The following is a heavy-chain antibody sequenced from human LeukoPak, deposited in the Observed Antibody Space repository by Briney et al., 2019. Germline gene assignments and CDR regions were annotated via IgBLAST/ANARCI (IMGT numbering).Heavy chain of an antibody. D-gene: IGHD6-6*01. CDR3: ARGTRGSSSPARSFDY. CDR1: GGSFSNYY. V-gene: IGHV4-34*01. Sequence: SETLSLTCTVYGGSFSNYYWNWIRQPPGKGLEWIGKISHSGSTNYNPSLKSRVTISVDTSKNQFSLKLSSVTAADTAVYYCARGTRGSSSPARSFDYWGQGTLVTVSS. CDR2: ISHSGST. J-gene: IGHJ4*02.